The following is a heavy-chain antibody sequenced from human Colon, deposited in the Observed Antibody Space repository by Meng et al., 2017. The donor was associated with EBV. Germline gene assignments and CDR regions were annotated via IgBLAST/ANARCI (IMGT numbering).Heavy chain of an antibody. CDR2: IIPILGIA. D-gene: IGHD3-3*01. CDR1: GGTFSSYT. CDR3: ASSIFGVVIISPLGY. Sequence: QVQLVQSGGEVKKPGSSVKASCKASGGTFSSYTISWVRQAPGQGLEWMGRIIPILGIANYAQKFQGRVTITADKSTSTAYMELSSLRSEDTAVYYCASSIFGVVIISPLGYWGQGTLVTVSS. V-gene: IGHV1-69*02. J-gene: IGHJ4*02.